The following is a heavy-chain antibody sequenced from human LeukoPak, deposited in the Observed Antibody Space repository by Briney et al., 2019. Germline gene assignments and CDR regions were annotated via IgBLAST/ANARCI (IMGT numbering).Heavy chain of an antibody. CDR1: GGSFSGYY. J-gene: IGHJ6*03. CDR3: ARGRQDVTMIVVVMTAVSYYLDV. V-gene: IGHV4-34*01. Sequence: SETLSLTCAVYGGSFSGYYWTWIRQTPEKGLEWLGEMNPSGSTNYNPSLKSRVTISVDTSKNQFSLELSSVTAADTAVYYCARGRQDVTMIVVVMTAVSYYLDVWGKGTTVTVS. CDR2: MNPSGST. D-gene: IGHD3-22*01.